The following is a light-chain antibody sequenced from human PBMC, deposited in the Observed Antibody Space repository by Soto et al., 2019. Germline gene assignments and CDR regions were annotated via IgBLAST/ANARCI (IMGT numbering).Light chain of an antibody. CDR1: SSNIGTNA. J-gene: IGLJ2*01. V-gene: IGLV1-44*01. Sequence: QSVLTQPPSASGTPGQRVTISCSGRSSNIGTNAVSWYQQLPGTAPKLLIYSNNQRPSGVPDRFSGSKSGTSASLAISGLQSEDEADYYCAAWDHSLSGDVVFGGGTKLTVL. CDR2: SNN. CDR3: AAWDHSLSGDVV.